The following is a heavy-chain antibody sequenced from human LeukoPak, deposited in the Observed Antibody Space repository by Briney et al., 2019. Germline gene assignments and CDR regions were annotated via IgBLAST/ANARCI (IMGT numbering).Heavy chain of an antibody. V-gene: IGHV5-51*01. Sequence: GESLKISCKGSGYRVTTSWIGWVRQMPRKGLAWMGIIYPADSDTRYSPSFQGQVTISADKSISTAYLQWSGLKASDTAMYYCARLSGSFDYWGQGTLVTVSS. CDR3: ARLSGSFDY. CDR1: GYRVTTSW. D-gene: IGHD1-26*01. J-gene: IGHJ4*02. CDR2: IYPADSDT.